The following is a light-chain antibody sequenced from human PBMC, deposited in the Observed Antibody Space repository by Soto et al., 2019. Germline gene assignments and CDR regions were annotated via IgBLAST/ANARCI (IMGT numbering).Light chain of an antibody. Sequence: DIQSTQTPSTLSASVGDRVTITCRASQSIGSWLAWYQQKPGKAPKLLIYAASNLQSGVPSRFRGSRSGTEFTLTVSSLQPEDFATYFCLQDHDDSWTFGQGTKVDIK. CDR2: AAS. V-gene: IGKV1-5*01. CDR1: QSIGSW. CDR3: LQDHDDSWT. J-gene: IGKJ1*01.